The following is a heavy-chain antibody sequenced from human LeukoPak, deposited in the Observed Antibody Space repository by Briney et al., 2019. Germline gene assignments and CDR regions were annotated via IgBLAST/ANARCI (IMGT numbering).Heavy chain of an antibody. CDR1: GGTFSSYA. D-gene: IGHD3-10*01. CDR3: ARGVLYGSGSYHYYYMDV. Sequence: ASVKVSCKASGGTFSSYAISWVRQAPGQGLEWMGGIIPIFGTANYAQKFQGRVTITTDESTSTAYMELSSLRSEDTAVYYCARGVLYGSGSYHYYYMDVWGKGTTVTVSS. V-gene: IGHV1-69*05. J-gene: IGHJ6*03. CDR2: IIPIFGTA.